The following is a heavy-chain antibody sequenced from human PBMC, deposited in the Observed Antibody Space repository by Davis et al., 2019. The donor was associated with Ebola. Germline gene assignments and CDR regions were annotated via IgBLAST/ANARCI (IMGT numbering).Heavy chain of an antibody. CDR2: IGSSGSNI. CDR3: AKDYFDY. V-gene: IGHV3-23*01. J-gene: IGHJ4*02. Sequence: GESLKISCAASGFTFRSSAMSWGRQAPGKGLEWVSSIGSSGSNIYYADSVKGRFTISRDNSKNTLYLQMNSLRAEDTAVYYCAKDYFDYWGQGTLVTVSS. CDR1: GFTFRSSA.